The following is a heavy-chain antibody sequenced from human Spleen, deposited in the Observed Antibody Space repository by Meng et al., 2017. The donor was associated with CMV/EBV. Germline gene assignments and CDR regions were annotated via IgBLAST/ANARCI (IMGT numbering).Heavy chain of an antibody. J-gene: IGHJ4*01. CDR1: GFRLSSFW. V-gene: IGHV3-7*01. CDR3: ARDGGSTFFDY. Sequence: GGSLRLSCAASGFRLSSFWMTWVRQAPGKGLELVANIKHDGSEEYYVDSVKDRFTITRDNAKNTVHLQMNSLGVEDTAVYYCARDGGSTFFDYWGQGVLVTVSS. D-gene: IGHD3-16*01. CDR2: IKHDGSEE.